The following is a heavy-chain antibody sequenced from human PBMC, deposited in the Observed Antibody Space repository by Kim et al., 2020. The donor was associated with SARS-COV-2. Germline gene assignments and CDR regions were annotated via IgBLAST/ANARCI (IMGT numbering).Heavy chain of an antibody. J-gene: IGHJ4*02. D-gene: IGHD3-22*01. V-gene: IGHV3-74*01. CDR1: GFTFRNYW. CDR3: VRFWGRFDDNSGHYRDS. Sequence: GGSLRLSCAASGFTFRNYWMHWVRQAPGKGLEWVSRISGGGDTTNYADSVKGRFTISRDNAKNTLHLQMDSLRVADTAMYFCVRFWGRFDDNSGHYRDSWGQGVAVTVSS. CDR2: ISGGGDTT.